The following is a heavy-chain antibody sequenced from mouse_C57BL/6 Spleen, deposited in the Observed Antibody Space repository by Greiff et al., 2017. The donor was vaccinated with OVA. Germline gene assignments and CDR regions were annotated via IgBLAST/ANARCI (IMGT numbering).Heavy chain of an antibody. J-gene: IGHJ4*01. V-gene: IGHV3-6*01. CDR3: ARRDYGSHYAMDY. D-gene: IGHD1-1*01. CDR2: ISYDGSN. CDR1: GYSITSGYY. Sequence: EVKLQESGPGLVKPSQSLSLTCSVTGYSITSGYYWNWIRQFPGNKLEWMGYISYDGSNNYNPSLKNRISITRDTSKNQFFLKLNSVTTEDTATYYCARRDYGSHYAMDYWGQGTSVTVSS.